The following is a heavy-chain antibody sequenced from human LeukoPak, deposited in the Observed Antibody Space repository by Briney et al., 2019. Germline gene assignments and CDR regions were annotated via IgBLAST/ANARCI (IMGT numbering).Heavy chain of an antibody. CDR1: GFTFSSYA. CDR2: ISYDGSNK. D-gene: IGHD2-2*01. V-gene: IGHV3-30-3*01. Sequence: GGSLRLSCAASGFTFSSYAMHWVRQAPGKGLEWVAVISYDGSNKYYADSVKGRFTISRDNSKNTLYLQMNSLRAEDTAVYYCARDGKDIVVVPANLGYYGMDVWGQGTTVTVSS. J-gene: IGHJ6*02. CDR3: ARDGKDIVVVPANLGYYGMDV.